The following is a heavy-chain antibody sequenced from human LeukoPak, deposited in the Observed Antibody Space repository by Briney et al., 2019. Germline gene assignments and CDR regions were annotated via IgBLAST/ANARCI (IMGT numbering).Heavy chain of an antibody. Sequence: SETLSLTCTVSGGSISSYYWSWIRQPAGKGLEWIGRIYTSGSTNYNPSLKSRVTISVDTSKNQFSLKLSSVTAADTAVYYCARGSITMVRGVIDYWGQGTLVTVSS. CDR2: IYTSGST. J-gene: IGHJ4*02. V-gene: IGHV4-4*07. D-gene: IGHD3-10*01. CDR1: GGSISSYY. CDR3: ARGSITMVRGVIDY.